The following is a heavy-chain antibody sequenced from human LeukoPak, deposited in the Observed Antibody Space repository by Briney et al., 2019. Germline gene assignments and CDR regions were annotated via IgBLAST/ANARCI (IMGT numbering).Heavy chain of an antibody. CDR3: ARGSVLLWFEELGPPLHGMDG. J-gene: IGHJ6*02. V-gene: IGHV4-39*07. D-gene: IGHD3-10*01. CDR1: GGSISSSSYY. CDR2: IYYSGST. Sequence: SETLSLTCTVSGGSISSSSYYWGWIRQPPGKGLEWIGSIYYSGSTYYNPSLKSRVTISVDTSKNQFSLKLSSVTAADTAVYYCARGSVLLWFEELGPPLHGMDGWGQGTTVIVSS.